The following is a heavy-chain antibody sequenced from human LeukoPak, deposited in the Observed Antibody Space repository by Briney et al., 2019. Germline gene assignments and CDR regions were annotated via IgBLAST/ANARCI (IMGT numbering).Heavy chain of an antibody. Sequence: SETLSLTCTVSGGSISSGGYYWSWIRQHPGKGLEWIGYIYYSGSTYYNPSPKSRVTISVDTSKNQFSLKLSSVTAADTAVYYCARVEYSSSSGAFDIWGQGTMVAVSS. CDR1: GGSISSGGYY. D-gene: IGHD6-6*01. V-gene: IGHV4-31*03. CDR2: IYYSGST. CDR3: ARVEYSSSSGAFDI. J-gene: IGHJ3*02.